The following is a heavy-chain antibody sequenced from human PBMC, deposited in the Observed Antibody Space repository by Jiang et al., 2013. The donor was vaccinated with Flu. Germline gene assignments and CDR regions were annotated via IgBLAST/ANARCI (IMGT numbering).Heavy chain of an antibody. J-gene: IGHJ4*02. V-gene: IGHV5-51*01. CDR1: GYSFNNYW. Sequence: GAEVKKPGESLKISCKGSGYSFNNYWIGWVRQMPGRGLEWMGIIYPRDSDTRNSPSFQGQVTISADKSISTAYLQWSSLKASDTAVYYCARSPFYYNNSASYFGSFDFWGQGTLVTVSS. CDR2: IYPRDSDT. CDR3: ARSPFYYNNSASYFGSFDF. D-gene: IGHD3-22*01.